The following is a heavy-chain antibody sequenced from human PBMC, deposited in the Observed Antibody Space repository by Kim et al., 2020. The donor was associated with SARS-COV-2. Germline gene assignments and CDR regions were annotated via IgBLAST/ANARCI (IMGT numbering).Heavy chain of an antibody. D-gene: IGHD5-12*01. Sequence: GGSLRLSCAASGFTFSSYAMHWVRQAPGKGLEWVAVISYDGSNKYYADSVKGRFTISRDNSKNTLYLQMNSLRAEDTAVYYCARARYGGHVNPFDYWGQG. V-gene: IGHV3-30-3*01. J-gene: IGHJ4*02. CDR1: GFTFSSYA. CDR3: ARARYGGHVNPFDY. CDR2: ISYDGSNK.